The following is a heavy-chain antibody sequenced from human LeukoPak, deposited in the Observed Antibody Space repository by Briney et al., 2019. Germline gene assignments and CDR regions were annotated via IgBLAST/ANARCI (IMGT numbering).Heavy chain of an antibody. Sequence: PGGSLTLSCAASGFTVSNNYMNWVRQAPGKGLEWVSLIYSMGTTYYADSVKGRFNISRDNSKNTLYLQMNSLRAEDTAVYYCAKDYNRAYYYGSGFDYWGQGTLVTVSS. CDR3: AKDYNRAYYYGSGFDY. D-gene: IGHD3-10*01. V-gene: IGHV3-66*03. CDR1: GFTVSNNY. CDR2: IYSMGTT. J-gene: IGHJ4*02.